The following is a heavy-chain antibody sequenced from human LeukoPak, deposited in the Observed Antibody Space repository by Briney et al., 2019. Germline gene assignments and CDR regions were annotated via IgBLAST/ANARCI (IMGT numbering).Heavy chain of an antibody. D-gene: IGHD3-22*01. CDR2: ISGSGGST. V-gene: IGHV3-23*01. CDR3: AKDPYYYDSSGYGYGMDV. J-gene: IGHJ6*02. CDR1: GFTVSNYW. Sequence: GGSLRLSCAASGFTVSNYWMSWVRQAPGKGLEWVSTISGSGGSTHYADSVKCRFTISRDNSKNTLYLQMNSLRAEDTAVYYCAKDPYYYDSSGYGYGMDVWGQGTTVTVSS.